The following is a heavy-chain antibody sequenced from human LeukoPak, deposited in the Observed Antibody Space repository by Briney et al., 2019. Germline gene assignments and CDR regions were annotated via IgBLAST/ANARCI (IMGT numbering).Heavy chain of an antibody. Sequence: GGSRRLSCAASGFTFSDYYMSWIRQAPGKGREGVSYISSSGSTIYYADSVKGRFTISRDNAKNSLYLQMNSLRAEDTAVYYCARVNDLYSSSWYLDYWGQGTLVTVSS. D-gene: IGHD6-13*01. CDR1: GFTFSDYY. CDR2: ISSSGSTI. J-gene: IGHJ4*02. V-gene: IGHV3-11*01. CDR3: ARVNDLYSSSWYLDY.